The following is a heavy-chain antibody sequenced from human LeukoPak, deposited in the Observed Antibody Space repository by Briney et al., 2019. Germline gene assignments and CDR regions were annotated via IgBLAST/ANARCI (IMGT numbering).Heavy chain of an antibody. CDR2: IYYSWST. J-gene: IGHJ4*02. CDR1: GGSISSSSYY. Sequence: SETLSLTCNVSGGSISSSSYYWGWIRQPPGKGLEWIGSIYYSWSTYYNPSLKSRVTISVDTSKNQFSLKLSSVTAADTAVYYCARESLGSGWYEAFDYWGQGTLVTVSS. CDR3: ARESLGSGWYEAFDY. D-gene: IGHD6-19*01. V-gene: IGHV4-39*07.